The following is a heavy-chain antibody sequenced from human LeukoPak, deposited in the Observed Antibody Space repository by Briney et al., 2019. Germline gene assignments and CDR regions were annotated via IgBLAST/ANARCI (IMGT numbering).Heavy chain of an antibody. D-gene: IGHD2-2*02. CDR2: IYHSGST. CDR3: ARGYTFPYYYMDV. V-gene: IGHV4-30-2*02. Sequence: SETLSLTCTVSGGSISSGGYYWSWIRQPPGKGLEWIGYIYHSGSTYYNPSLKSRVTISVDRSKNQFSLKLSSVTAADTAVYYCARGYTFPYYYMDVWGKGTTVTVSS. J-gene: IGHJ6*03. CDR1: GGSISSGGYY.